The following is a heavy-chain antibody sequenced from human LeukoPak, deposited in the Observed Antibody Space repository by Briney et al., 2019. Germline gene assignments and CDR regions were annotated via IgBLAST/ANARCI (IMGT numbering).Heavy chain of an antibody. CDR2: TIPIFGTA. J-gene: IGHJ5*02. D-gene: IGHD3-22*01. CDR1: GGTFSSYA. CDR3: ARDHYDSSGYYYVDPNWFDP. Sequence: SVKVSCKASGGTFSSYAISWVRQAPGQGLEWMGGTIPIFGTANYAQKFQGRVTITTDESTSTAYMELSSLRSEDTAVYYCARDHYDSSGYYYVDPNWFDPWGQGTLVTVSS. V-gene: IGHV1-69*05.